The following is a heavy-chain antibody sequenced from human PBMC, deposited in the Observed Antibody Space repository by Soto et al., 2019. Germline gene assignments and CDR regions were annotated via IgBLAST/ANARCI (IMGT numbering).Heavy chain of an antibody. J-gene: IGHJ4*02. Sequence: QVQLVESGGGVVQPGRSLSLSCAASGFTFSRHTMHWVRQAPGKGLEGVAAISDDGSKTYYADSVKGRFTISRDNSKNTRYLHMNSLSSEDTAVHHCAREVEYDVLSGFDTHPYYFDDGGQGNLVTVSS. V-gene: IGHV3-30-3*01. CDR3: AREVEYDVLSGFDTHPYYFDD. D-gene: IGHD3-3*01. CDR2: ISDDGSKT. CDR1: GFTFSRHT.